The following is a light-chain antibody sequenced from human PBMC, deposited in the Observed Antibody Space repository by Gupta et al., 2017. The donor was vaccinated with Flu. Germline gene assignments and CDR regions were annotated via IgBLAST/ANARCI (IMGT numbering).Light chain of an antibody. Sequence: SFILTQPPSVSVATGQTDSIACGGNNIGSETVHWYQQKPGQAPVLVLYDDDFRPSGIPERFSGSNSGNTATLTIRRVEAGDEADYYCQVWDTASDHWLFGAGTTLTVV. V-gene: IGLV3-21*02. CDR2: DDD. J-gene: IGLJ3*02. CDR1: NIGSET. CDR3: QVWDTASDHWL.